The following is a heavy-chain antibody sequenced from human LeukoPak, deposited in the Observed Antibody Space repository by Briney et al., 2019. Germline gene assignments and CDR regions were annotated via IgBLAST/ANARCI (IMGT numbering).Heavy chain of an antibody. J-gene: IGHJ6*02. CDR1: GYTFTGYY. Sequence: ASVKVSCKPSGYTFTGYYIHWVRQAPGQGLEWMSWINPDSGGTNYAQKFQGRVTMTRDTATSTAYMELSRLRSEDTAVYYCARVPRCGSGGSCPFQTYYYYGMDVWGQETTVTVSS. D-gene: IGHD2-15*01. CDR2: INPDSGGT. CDR3: ARVPRCGSGGSCPFQTYYYYGMDV. V-gene: IGHV1-2*02.